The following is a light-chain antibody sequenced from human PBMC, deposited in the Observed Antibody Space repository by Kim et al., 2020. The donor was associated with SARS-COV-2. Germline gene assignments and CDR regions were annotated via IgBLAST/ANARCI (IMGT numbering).Light chain of an antibody. CDR3: VIWDESLSGWV. J-gene: IGLJ3*02. CDR1: SSNIGVND. CDR2: RND. V-gene: IGLV1-47*01. Sequence: GQRVSISCSGGSSNIGVNDVFWYRQRPGTAPKLISYRNDQRPSWVPDRFSGSESGPSASLAISRLRSEDEADYYCVIWDESLSGWVFGGGTQLTVL.